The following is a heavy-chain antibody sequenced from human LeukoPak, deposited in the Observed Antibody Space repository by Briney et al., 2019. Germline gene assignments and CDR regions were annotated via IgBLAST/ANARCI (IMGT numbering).Heavy chain of an antibody. CDR2: IYYSGST. CDR3: ARVDPYYDFWSGSNYYYYMDV. V-gene: IGHV4-59*01. CDR1: GGSISNYY. D-gene: IGHD3-3*01. Sequence: KPSETLSLTCTVSGGSISNYYWSWIRQPPGKGLEWIGYIYYSGSTNYNPSLKSRVTISVDTSKNQFSLKLSSVTAADTAVYYCARVDPYYDFWSGSNYYYYMDVWGKGTTVTVSS. J-gene: IGHJ6*03.